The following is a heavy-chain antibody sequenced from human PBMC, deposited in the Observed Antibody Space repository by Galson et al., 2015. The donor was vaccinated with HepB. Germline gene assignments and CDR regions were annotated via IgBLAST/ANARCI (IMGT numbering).Heavy chain of an antibody. CDR3: ARTDRVIGAHNAFDI. CDR1: GGTFTSYA. CDR2: IIPIFGTT. D-gene: IGHD3-10*01. Sequence: SVKVSCKASGGTFTSYAINWVRQAPGQGLEWMGGIIPIFGTTNYAQKFQGRVTITADESTSTAYMDLSSLRSEDTAVYYCARTDRVIGAHNAFDIWGQGTMVTVSS. V-gene: IGHV1-69*13. J-gene: IGHJ3*02.